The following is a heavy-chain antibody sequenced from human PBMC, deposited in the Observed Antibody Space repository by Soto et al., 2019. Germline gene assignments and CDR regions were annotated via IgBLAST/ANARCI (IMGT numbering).Heavy chain of an antibody. D-gene: IGHD3-22*01. CDR3: ARDVDDSSGYYCSMPLDY. Sequence: EVQLVESGGGLVKPGGSLRLSCAASGFTFSSYSMNWVRQAPGKGLEWVSSISSSSSYIYYADSVKGRFTIARDNAKNSRYLQMNSLRDEDTAVYYCARDVDDSSGYYCSMPLDYWGQGTLVTVSS. CDR2: ISSSSSYI. V-gene: IGHV3-21*01. J-gene: IGHJ4*02. CDR1: GFTFSSYS.